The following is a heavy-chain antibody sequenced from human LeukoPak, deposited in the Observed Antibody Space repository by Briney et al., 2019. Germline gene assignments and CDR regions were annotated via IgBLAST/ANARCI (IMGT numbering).Heavy chain of an antibody. J-gene: IGHJ5*02. V-gene: IGHV1-3*03. Sequence: ASVKVSCKASGYTFNSYAMHWVRQAPGQRLEWMGWINAGNGNTKYSQEFQGRVTITRDTSASTAYMELSSLRSEDMAVYYCVKDVGRSGGYLDPWGQGTLVTVSS. D-gene: IGHD6-25*01. CDR1: GYTFNSYA. CDR2: INAGNGNT. CDR3: VKDVGRSGGYLDP.